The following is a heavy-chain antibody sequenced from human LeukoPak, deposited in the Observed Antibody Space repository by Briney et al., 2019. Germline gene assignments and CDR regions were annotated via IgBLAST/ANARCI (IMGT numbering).Heavy chain of an antibody. CDR2: IYYSGST. Sequence: PSETLSLTCTVSGGSISSGDYYWSWIRQPPGKGLERIGYIYYSGSTYYNPSLKSRVTISVDTSKNQFSLKLSSVTAADTAVYYCARYSVVVVPAAITSNYYYYYYMDVWGKGTTVTVSS. D-gene: IGHD2-2*02. V-gene: IGHV4-30-4*08. CDR3: ARYSVVVVPAAITSNYYYYYYMDV. J-gene: IGHJ6*03. CDR1: GGSISSGDYY.